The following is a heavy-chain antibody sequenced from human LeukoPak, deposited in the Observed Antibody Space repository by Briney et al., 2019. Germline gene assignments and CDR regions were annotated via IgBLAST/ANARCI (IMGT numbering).Heavy chain of an antibody. D-gene: IGHD4-17*01. Sequence: SETLSLTCAVYGGSFSGYYWSWIRQPPGKGLEWIGEINHSGSTNYNPSLKSRVTISVDTSKNQFSLKLSSVTAADTAVYYCAIRTGDYAVVYYYYGMDVWGQGTTVTVSS. V-gene: IGHV4-34*01. CDR2: INHSGST. CDR3: AIRTGDYAVVYYYYGMDV. CDR1: GGSFSGYY. J-gene: IGHJ6*02.